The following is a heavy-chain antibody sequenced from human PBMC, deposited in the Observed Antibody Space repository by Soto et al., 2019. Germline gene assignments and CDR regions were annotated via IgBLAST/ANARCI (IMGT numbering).Heavy chain of an antibody. CDR3: ARVRRGSGRYWGKGTLGYFDY. Sequence: QVQLQESGPGLVKPSQTLSLTCTVSGGSISSGGYYWSWIRQHPGKGLEWIGYIYYSGSTYYNPSLXXXVTISVDTSKXXFXLXXSSVTAADTAVYYCARVRRGSGRYWGKGTLGYFDYWGQGTLVTVSS. CDR1: GGSISSGGYY. CDR2: IYYSGST. V-gene: IGHV4-31*01. J-gene: IGHJ4*02. D-gene: IGHD3-10*01.